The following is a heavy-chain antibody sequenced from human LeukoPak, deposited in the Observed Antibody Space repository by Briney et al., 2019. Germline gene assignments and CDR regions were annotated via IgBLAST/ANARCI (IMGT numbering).Heavy chain of an antibody. D-gene: IGHD3-10*01. Sequence: GGSLRLSCAASGFTFSNSWMTWVRQAPGRGLEWVANIKQDGGEKYYVDSVKGRFSISRDNAKNSLYLQMNSLRAEDTAVYYCARDGEAFDYWGQGTLVTVSS. CDR3: ARDGEAFDY. CDR2: IKQDGGEK. CDR1: GFTFSNSW. J-gene: IGHJ4*02. V-gene: IGHV3-7*03.